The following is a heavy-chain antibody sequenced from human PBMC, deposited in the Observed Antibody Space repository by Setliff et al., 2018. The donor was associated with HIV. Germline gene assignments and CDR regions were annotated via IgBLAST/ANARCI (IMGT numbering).Heavy chain of an antibody. Sequence: PGESLKISCKGSGNSFTKFWIGWVRQTPGKGLEWMGIIYIGDSDTRYSPSFQGQVTVSADKSIRTAYLQWSSLKASDTAMYYCARHLGVAGTSGGDYWGQGTLVTVSS. CDR1: GNSFTKFW. CDR2: IYIGDSDT. D-gene: IGHD6-19*01. CDR3: ARHLGVAGTSGGDY. V-gene: IGHV5-51*01. J-gene: IGHJ4*02.